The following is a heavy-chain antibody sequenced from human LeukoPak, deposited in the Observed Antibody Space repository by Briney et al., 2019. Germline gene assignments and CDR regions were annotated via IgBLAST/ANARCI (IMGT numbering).Heavy chain of an antibody. Sequence: SETLSLTCAVCGGPFSDYYWTWVRQPPGKGLEWIGEINHRGVTTYYPSLKSRVTISIDTYRNQFSLTMHSLTAADTAVYYCARTVGRTASLSYWGQGTLVTVSS. J-gene: IGHJ4*02. V-gene: IGHV4-34*01. CDR3: ARTVGRTASLSY. CDR2: INHRGVT. CDR1: GGPFSDYY. D-gene: IGHD4-4*01.